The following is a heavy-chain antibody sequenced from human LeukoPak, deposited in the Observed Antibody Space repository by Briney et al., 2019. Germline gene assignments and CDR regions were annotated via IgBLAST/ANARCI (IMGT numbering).Heavy chain of an antibody. D-gene: IGHD1-26*01. CDR1: RFTFSSYG. V-gene: IGHV3-30*18. CDR2: ISYDGSHE. CDR3: AKSQLIGSYHPPGY. Sequence: GGSLRLSCAASRFTFSSYGMHWVRQAPGKGLEWVALISYDGSHEYYPASVKGRFTISRDNSKNTLSLQMNSLRPEDTAVYYCAKSQLIGSYHPPGYWGQGTLVTVSS. J-gene: IGHJ4*02.